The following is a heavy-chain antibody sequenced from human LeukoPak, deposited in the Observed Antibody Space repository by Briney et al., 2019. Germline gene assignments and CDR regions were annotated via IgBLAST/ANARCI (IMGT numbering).Heavy chain of an antibody. CDR2: IYYSGST. CDR3: ASLGYGGFYFDY. J-gene: IGHJ4*02. V-gene: IGHV4-59*08. D-gene: IGHD4-23*01. CDR1: GGSISSYY. Sequence: SETLSLTCTVPGGSISSYYWSWIRQPPGKGLEWIGYIYYSGSTNYYPSLKSRVTISVDTSKNQFSLKLSSVTAADTAVYYCASLGYGGFYFDYWGQGTLVTVSS.